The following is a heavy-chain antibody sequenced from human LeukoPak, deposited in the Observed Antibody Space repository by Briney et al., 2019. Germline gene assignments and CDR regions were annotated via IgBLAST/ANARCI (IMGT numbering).Heavy chain of an antibody. CDR3: ARHYPGYSSSPSPDY. V-gene: IGHV5-51*01. D-gene: IGHD6-6*01. J-gene: IGHJ4*02. Sequence: RGESLKIPCKGSGYSFTSYWIGWVRQMPGKGLEWMGIIYPGDSDTRYSPSFQGQVTISADKSISTAYLQWSSLKASDTAMYYCARHYPGYSSSPSPDYWGQGTLVTVSS. CDR1: GYSFTSYW. CDR2: IYPGDSDT.